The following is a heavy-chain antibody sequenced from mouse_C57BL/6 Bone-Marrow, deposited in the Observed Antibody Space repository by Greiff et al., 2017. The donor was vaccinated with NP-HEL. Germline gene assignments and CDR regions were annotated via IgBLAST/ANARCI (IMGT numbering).Heavy chain of an antibody. V-gene: IGHV5-17*01. J-gene: IGHJ3*01. CDR1: GFTFSDYG. D-gene: IGHD1-1*01. CDR3: ARPYYYGSSYKAWFAY. Sequence: EVMLVESGGGLVKPGGSLKLSCAASGFTFSDYGMHWVRQAPEKGLEWVAYISSGSSTIYYADTVKGRFTISRDNAKNTLFLQMTSLRSEDTAMYYCARPYYYGSSYKAWFAYWGQGTLVTVSA. CDR2: ISSGSSTI.